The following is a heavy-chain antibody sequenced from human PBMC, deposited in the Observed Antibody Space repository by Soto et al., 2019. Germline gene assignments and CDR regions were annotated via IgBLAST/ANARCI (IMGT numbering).Heavy chain of an antibody. CDR2: ISGSAISA. CDR3: AKVSLNLGGYYYSMDV. Sequence: PGGSLRLSCAASGFTFSSYAMSWVRQAPGKGLEWVSAISGSAISAFYAESVKGRFTISRDNSKNTLFLQMSSLRAEDTAVYYCAKVSLNLGGYYYSMDVWGQGTTVTVSS. D-gene: IGHD3-16*01. J-gene: IGHJ6*02. V-gene: IGHV3-23*01. CDR1: GFTFSSYA.